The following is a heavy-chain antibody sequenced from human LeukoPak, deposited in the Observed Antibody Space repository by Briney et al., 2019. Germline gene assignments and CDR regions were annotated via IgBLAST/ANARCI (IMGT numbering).Heavy chain of an antibody. V-gene: IGHV3-11*06. Sequence: GGSLRLSCAASGFTFSDYYMSWIRQAPGKGLERVSYIRISNNYTNYADSVKGRFTISRDNAKNSLYLQMNSLRAEDTAVYYCASWEMGVCDYWGQGTLVTVSS. J-gene: IGHJ4*02. D-gene: IGHD1-26*01. CDR2: IRISNNYT. CDR1: GFTFSDYY. CDR3: ASWEMGVCDY.